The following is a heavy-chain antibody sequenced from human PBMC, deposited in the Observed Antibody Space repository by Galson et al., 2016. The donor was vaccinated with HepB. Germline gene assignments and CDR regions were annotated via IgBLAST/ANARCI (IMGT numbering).Heavy chain of an antibody. Sequence: CAISGDSVSSNSADWNWIRQSPSRGLEWLGRIYYRSNWHYDYAVSVKSRVTINPDTSKNQFSLQLNSVTPEDTAVYYCVRVSLITASVWTWSAVDYWGLGTPVTVSS. CDR1: GDSVSSNSAD. CDR2: IYYRSNWHY. V-gene: IGHV6-1*01. CDR3: VRVSLITASVWTWSAVDY. D-gene: IGHD6-19*01. J-gene: IGHJ4*02.